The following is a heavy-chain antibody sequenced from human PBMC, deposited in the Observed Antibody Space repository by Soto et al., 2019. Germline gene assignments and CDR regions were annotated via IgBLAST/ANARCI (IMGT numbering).Heavy chain of an antibody. V-gene: IGHV4-31*03. J-gene: IGHJ4*02. CDR2: IYYSGST. CDR1: GGSISSGAYY. Sequence: SETLSLTCTVSGGSISSGAYYWNWIRQHPGKGLEWIGYIYYSGSTYYNPSLKSRVTISVDTSNNQFSLKLSSVTAADTAVYYCARGGVDYYDSSGYYFSPYYFDYWGQGTLVTVSS. CDR3: ARGGVDYYDSSGYYFSPYYFDY. D-gene: IGHD3-22*01.